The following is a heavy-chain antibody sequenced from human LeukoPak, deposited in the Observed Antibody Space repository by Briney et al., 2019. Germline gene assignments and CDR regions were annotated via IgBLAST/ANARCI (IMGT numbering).Heavy chain of an antibody. D-gene: IGHD3-10*01. V-gene: IGHV3-15*01. Sequence: GGALRLSCAGCGFTFSNAWMSGVRQAPGKGLEGVGRIKRKTDGGTTDYAAPMKGRFTISRHDSNNTLYLQMNSLKTEDTAVYYCTTGPPLLLLYLFDYWGQGTLVAVSS. CDR3: TTGPPLLLLYLFDY. J-gene: IGHJ4*02. CDR1: GFTFSNAW. CDR2: IKRKTDGGTT.